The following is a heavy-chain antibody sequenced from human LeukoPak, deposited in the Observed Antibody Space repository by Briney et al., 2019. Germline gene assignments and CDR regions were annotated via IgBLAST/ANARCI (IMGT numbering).Heavy chain of an antibody. J-gene: IGHJ3*02. CDR2: IYPGDSDT. CDR1: GGTFSSYA. Sequence: KVSCKASGGTFSSYAISWVRQMPGKGLEWMGIIYPGDSDTRYSPSFQGQVTTSADKSISTAYLQWSSLKASDTAMYYCARERGNAFDIWGQGTMVTVSS. V-gene: IGHV5-51*01. CDR3: ARERGNAFDI. D-gene: IGHD5-24*01.